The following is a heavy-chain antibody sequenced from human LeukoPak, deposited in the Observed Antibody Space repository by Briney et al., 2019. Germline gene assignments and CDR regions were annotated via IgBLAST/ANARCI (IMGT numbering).Heavy chain of an antibody. D-gene: IGHD4-17*01. V-gene: IGHV4-39*01. CDR1: GGSISSSSYY. CDR3: ARHRDGDDPLYFDY. J-gene: IGHJ4*02. CDR2: IYYSGST. Sequence: SETLCLTCTVSGGSISSSSYYWGWIRQPPGKGLEWIGSIYYSGSTYYNPSLKSRVTISVDTSKNQFSLKLSSVTAADTAVYYCARHRDGDDPLYFDYWGQGTLVTVSS.